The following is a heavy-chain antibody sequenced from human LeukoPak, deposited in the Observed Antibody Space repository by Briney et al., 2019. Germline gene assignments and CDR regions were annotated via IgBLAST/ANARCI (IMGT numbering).Heavy chain of an antibody. CDR1: GFTFSSHA. CDR3: AKGGSTSRVTTSRVVFGYYYYMDV. Sequence: GGSLRLSCAASGFTFSSHAMSWVRQAPGKGLERVSSLSGSGGSTYHADSVKGRFSISRDNSKNTLYLQLNSLRAEDTAVYYCAKGGSTSRVTTSRVVFGYYYYMDVWGKGTPVTVSS. D-gene: IGHD4-17*01. CDR2: LSGSGGST. V-gene: IGHV3-23*01. J-gene: IGHJ6*03.